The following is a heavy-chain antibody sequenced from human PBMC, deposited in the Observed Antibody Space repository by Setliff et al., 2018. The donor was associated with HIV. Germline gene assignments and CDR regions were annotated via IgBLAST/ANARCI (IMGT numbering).Heavy chain of an antibody. Sequence: SETLSLTCTVSGGSISGGGYYWTWIRQYPGRGLEWIGYIYYSGTAYYKPSLRSRVTISVDTSMNQFSLNLNSVTAADTAVYYCVGDPKTTTQVAFDFWGQGTMVTVSS. V-gene: IGHV4-31*03. CDR2: IYYSGTA. CDR3: VGDPKTTTQVAFDF. CDR1: GGSISGGGYY. J-gene: IGHJ3*01. D-gene: IGHD4-17*01.